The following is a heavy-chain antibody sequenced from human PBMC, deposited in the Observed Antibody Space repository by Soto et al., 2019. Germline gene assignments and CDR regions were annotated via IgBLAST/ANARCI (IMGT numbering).Heavy chain of an antibody. D-gene: IGHD2-2*01. CDR2: IWYDGSNK. J-gene: IGHJ4*02. CDR3: ARESRSTSWILVGWGGYFDD. Sequence: QVQLVESGGGVVQPGRSLRLSCAASGFTFSSYGMHWVRQAPVKGLEWVAVIWYDGSNKYYADSVKGRFTISRDNSKNTVYLQMNSLRAEDTAVYYCARESRSTSWILVGWGGYFDDWGQGTLVTVSS. CDR1: GFTFSSYG. V-gene: IGHV3-33*01.